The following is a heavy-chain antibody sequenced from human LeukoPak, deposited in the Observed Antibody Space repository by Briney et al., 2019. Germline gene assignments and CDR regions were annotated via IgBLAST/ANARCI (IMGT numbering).Heavy chain of an antibody. D-gene: IGHD4-17*01. J-gene: IGHJ4*02. CDR2: IIPILGIA. V-gene: IGHV1-69*02. CDR3: ARRHPRYGDSFY. CDR1: GYTFTSYY. Sequence: SVKVSCKASGYTFTSYYMHWVRQAPGQGLEWMGRIIPILGIANYAQKFQGRVTITADKSTSTAYMELSSLRSEDTAVYYCARRHPRYGDSFYWGQGTLVTVSS.